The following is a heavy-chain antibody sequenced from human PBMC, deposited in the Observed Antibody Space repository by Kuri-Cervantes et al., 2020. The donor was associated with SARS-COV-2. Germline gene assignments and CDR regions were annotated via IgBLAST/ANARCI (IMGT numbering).Heavy chain of an antibody. Sequence: ASVKVSCKASGGTFSSYAISWVRQAPGRGLEWMGWISAYNGNTNYAQKLQGRVTMTTDTSTSTAYMELRSLRSDDTAVYYCARGEGAAPDLDAFDIWGQGTMVTVSS. D-gene: IGHD1-26*01. CDR2: ISAYNGNT. CDR1: GGTFSSYA. CDR3: ARGEGAAPDLDAFDI. J-gene: IGHJ3*02. V-gene: IGHV1-18*01.